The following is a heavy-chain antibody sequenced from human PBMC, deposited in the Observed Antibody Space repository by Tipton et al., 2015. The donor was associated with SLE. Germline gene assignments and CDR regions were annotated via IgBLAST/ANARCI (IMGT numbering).Heavy chain of an antibody. CDR2: LYVSEITGST. Sequence: TLSLTCTVSGGSINSFYWNWVRQSAGKGLEWIGRLYVSEITGSTNYNPSLKGRVTMSADTSNNQFSLKLSSVTAADTAVYYCARDKFGGPFDSWGQGTLVTVSS. D-gene: IGHD3-16*01. CDR3: ARDKFGGPFDS. V-gene: IGHV4-4*07. J-gene: IGHJ4*02. CDR1: GGSINSFY.